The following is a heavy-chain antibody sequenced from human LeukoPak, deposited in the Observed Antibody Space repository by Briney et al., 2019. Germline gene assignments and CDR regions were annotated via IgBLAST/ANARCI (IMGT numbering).Heavy chain of an antibody. CDR2: ISSRSEYT. D-gene: IGHD6-19*01. CDR3: ASCQYTSSHDH. Sequence: GGSLRLSCAASGFTFRDDSMSWIRQAPGKGLEWVSYISSRSEYTSYADSVKGRFTVSRDNAVSSLYLQMNSLRAEDTAVYYCASCQYTSSHDHWGQGTLVTVSS. J-gene: IGHJ4*02. CDR1: GFTFRDDS. V-gene: IGHV3-11*03.